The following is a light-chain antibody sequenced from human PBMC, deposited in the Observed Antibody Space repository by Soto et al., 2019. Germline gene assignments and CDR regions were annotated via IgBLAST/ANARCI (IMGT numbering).Light chain of an antibody. J-gene: IGKJ2*01. CDR2: KAS. CDR3: QQYSTYPYI. V-gene: IGKV1-5*03. Sequence: DIQMTQSPSTLSASVGDRVTITCRASQSINRWLAWYQQKPGKAPKLLIYKASTLESGVPSRFCGGGIGTEFSLSISSLQPDDFATYYCQQYSTYPYIFGQGTKVDIK. CDR1: QSINRW.